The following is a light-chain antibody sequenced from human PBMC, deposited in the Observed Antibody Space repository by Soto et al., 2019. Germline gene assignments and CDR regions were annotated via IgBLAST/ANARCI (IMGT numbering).Light chain of an antibody. Sequence: QSVLTQPRSVSGSPGQSVTISCAGTSSDVGIHEYVSWYQQHPGKAPKLILYDVSKWPSGVPRRFSGSKSGNTASLTISGLQAEDEADYYCSSYAGSYTYVFGSGTKVTVL. J-gene: IGLJ1*01. CDR3: SSYAGSYTYV. CDR2: DVS. CDR1: SSDVGIHEY. V-gene: IGLV2-11*01.